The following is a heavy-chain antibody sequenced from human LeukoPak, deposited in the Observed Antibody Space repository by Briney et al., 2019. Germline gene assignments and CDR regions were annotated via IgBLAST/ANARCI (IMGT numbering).Heavy chain of an antibody. Sequence: ASVKVSCKASGYTFTSYDINWVRQATGQGLEWMGWMNPNSGNTGHAQKFQGRVTMTRNTSISTAYMELSSLRSEDTAVYYCARVTTTVTIDYWGQGTLVTVSS. CDR1: GYTFTSYD. D-gene: IGHD4-17*01. CDR3: ARVTTTVTIDY. V-gene: IGHV1-8*01. J-gene: IGHJ4*02. CDR2: MNPNSGNT.